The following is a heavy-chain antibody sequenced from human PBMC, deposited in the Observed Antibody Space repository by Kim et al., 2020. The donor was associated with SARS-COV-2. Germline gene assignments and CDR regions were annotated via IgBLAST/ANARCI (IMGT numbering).Heavy chain of an antibody. CDR2: IKQDGSEK. D-gene: IGHD5-12*01. J-gene: IGHJ4*02. Sequence: GGSLRLSCAASGFTFSSYWMSWVRQAPGKGLEWVANIKQDGSEKYYVDSVKGRFTISRDNAKNSLYLQMNSMRAEDTAVYYCARDVGEMATRANYFDYWGQGTQFTVSS. V-gene: IGHV3-7*01. CDR3: ARDVGEMATRANYFDY. CDR1: GFTFSSYW.